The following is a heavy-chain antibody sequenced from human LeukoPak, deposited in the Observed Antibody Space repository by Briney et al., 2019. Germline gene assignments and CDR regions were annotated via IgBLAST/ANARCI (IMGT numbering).Heavy chain of an antibody. CDR1: GFTFSDHY. CDR2: ISSSGSTI. Sequence: GGSLRLSCAASGFTFSDHYMSWIRQAPGKGLEWVSYISSSGSTIYYADSVKGRFTISRDNSKNTLYLQMNSLRAEDTAVYYCARGGPRELPYYFDYWGQGTLVTVSS. V-gene: IGHV3-11*04. J-gene: IGHJ4*02. D-gene: IGHD1-26*01. CDR3: ARGGPRELPYYFDY.